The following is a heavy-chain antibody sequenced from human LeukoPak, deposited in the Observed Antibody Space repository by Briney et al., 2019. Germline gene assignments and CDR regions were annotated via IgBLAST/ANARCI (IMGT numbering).Heavy chain of an antibody. CDR2: TSHDGSDK. CDR3: AKVLGIQLWSDYFDY. J-gene: IGHJ4*02. V-gene: IGHV3-30*18. CDR1: GFTFSSYS. Sequence: GGSLRLSCAASGFTFSSYSMNWVRQAPGKGLEWVAVTSHDGSDKYYADSVKGRFTISRDNSKNTLYLQLNSLRAEDTAVYYCAKVLGIQLWSDYFDYWGQGTLVTVSS. D-gene: IGHD5-18*01.